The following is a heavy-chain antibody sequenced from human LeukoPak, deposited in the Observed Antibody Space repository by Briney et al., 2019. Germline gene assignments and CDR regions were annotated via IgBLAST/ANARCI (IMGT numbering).Heavy chain of an antibody. CDR2: INPNSGGT. CDR3: ARDQSMIGGYFDY. J-gene: IGHJ4*02. Sequence: RASVKVSCKASGYTFTSYDINWVRQAPGQGLEWMGWINPNSGGTNYAQKFQGRVTMTRDTSISTAYMELSRLRSDDTAVYYCARDQSMIGGYFDYWGQGTLVTVSS. CDR1: GYTFTSYD. D-gene: IGHD3-22*01. V-gene: IGHV1-2*02.